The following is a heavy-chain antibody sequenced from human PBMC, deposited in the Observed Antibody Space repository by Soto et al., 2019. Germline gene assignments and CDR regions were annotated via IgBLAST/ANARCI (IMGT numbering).Heavy chain of an antibody. J-gene: IGHJ4*02. V-gene: IGHV3-74*01. CDR2: IDPYDTGI. Sequence: EVQLVESGGGLVQPGGSLRLSCRDSGFTFSGDWMHWVRQAPGKGLDWVSRIDPYDTGISYADSVKGRFTISRDNAKSTLYLQMNSLRPEDTAVYYSTRETFGARDYWGQGTLVTVSS. D-gene: IGHD3-10*01. CDR3: TRETFGARDY. CDR1: GFTFSGDW.